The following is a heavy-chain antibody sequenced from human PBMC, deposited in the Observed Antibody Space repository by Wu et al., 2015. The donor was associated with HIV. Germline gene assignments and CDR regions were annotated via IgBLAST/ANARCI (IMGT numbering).Heavy chain of an antibody. Sequence: QVHLVQSGAEVNKPGSSVKVSCKASGGTFKSYSISWVRQAPGQGLEWMGRIIPTSRTTNYAQKLQGRVTISADESTTTAYMELSSLTSDDTAVYYCARAAFWDSSGYYGTDYYYMDVWGKGTTVTVSS. CDR2: IIPTSRTT. V-gene: IGHV1-69*13. CDR1: GGTFKSYS. CDR3: ARAAFWDSSGYYGTDYYYMDV. J-gene: IGHJ6*03. D-gene: IGHD3-22*01.